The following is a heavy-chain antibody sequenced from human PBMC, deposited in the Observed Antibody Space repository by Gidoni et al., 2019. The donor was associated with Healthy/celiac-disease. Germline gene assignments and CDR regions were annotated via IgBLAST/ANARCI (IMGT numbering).Heavy chain of an antibody. Sequence: QVQLQESGPGLVKPSETLSLTCTVSGGSISSYYWSWIRQPPGKGLEWIGYIYYSGSTNYNPSLKSRVTISVDTSKNQFSLKLSSVTAADTAVYYCARGGSWQGHFDYWGQGTLVTVSS. CDR3: ARGGSWQGHFDY. D-gene: IGHD3-16*01. V-gene: IGHV4-59*01. CDR2: IYYSGST. CDR1: GGSISSYY. J-gene: IGHJ4*02.